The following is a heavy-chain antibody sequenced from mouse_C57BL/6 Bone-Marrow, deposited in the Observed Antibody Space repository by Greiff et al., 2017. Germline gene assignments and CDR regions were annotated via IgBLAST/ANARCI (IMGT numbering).Heavy chain of an antibody. CDR1: GFTFSSYA. Sequence: EVKVVESGGGLVKPGGSLKLSCAASGFTFSSYAMSWVRQTPETRLEWVATISDGGSYTYYPDNVKGRFTISRDNAKNTLYLQMSHLKSEDTAMDYCARDDYGTPYYFDYWGQGTTLTVSS. D-gene: IGHD1-1*01. CDR2: ISDGGSYT. CDR3: ARDDYGTPYYFDY. V-gene: IGHV5-4*01. J-gene: IGHJ2*01.